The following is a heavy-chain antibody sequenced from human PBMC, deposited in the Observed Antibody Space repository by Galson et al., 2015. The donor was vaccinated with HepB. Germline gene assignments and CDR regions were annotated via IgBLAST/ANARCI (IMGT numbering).Heavy chain of an antibody. D-gene: IGHD5-12*01. Sequence: TLSLTCSVSGDSISSGGYYWSWIRQHPGKGLNWIGYIWHSGRTHYNPSLKSRVTISVDTSKNQFSLKLNSVTAADTAVYYCAKSGGWFDPWGQGTLVTVSS. V-gene: IGHV4-31*03. CDR2: IWHSGRT. J-gene: IGHJ5*02. CDR3: AKSGGWFDP. CDR1: GDSISSGGYY.